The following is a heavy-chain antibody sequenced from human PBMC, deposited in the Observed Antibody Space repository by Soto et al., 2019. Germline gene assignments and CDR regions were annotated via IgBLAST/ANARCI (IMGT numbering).Heavy chain of an antibody. CDR1: GFTFSSFS. J-gene: IGHJ6*02. CDR3: ARQVPYSSHRMDV. D-gene: IGHD3-22*01. V-gene: IGHV3-21*06. CDR2: ISSRGTYV. Sequence: LRLSCAASGFTFSSFSMDWVRHAPGQGLEWVSSISSRGTYVYYADSVKGRFTVSKANANNVLFLQMNSLRAEETAVYYCARQVPYSSHRMDVWGQGTKVTVSS.